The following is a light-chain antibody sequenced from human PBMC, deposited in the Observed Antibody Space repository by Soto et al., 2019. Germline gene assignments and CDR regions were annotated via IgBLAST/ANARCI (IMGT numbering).Light chain of an antibody. J-gene: IGKJ4*02. V-gene: IGKV3-11*01. CDR2: DAS. CDR1: QGVIPY. Sequence: LARARAARSFSAGERASLCWRANQGVIPYFARYPQKNAQVPRLLIYDASTRATGVPVRFSGSGSGTAFPLTISSLEPEDFVVYYCQQRSNWLPLTFRGGTKVDIK. CDR3: QQRSNWLPLT.